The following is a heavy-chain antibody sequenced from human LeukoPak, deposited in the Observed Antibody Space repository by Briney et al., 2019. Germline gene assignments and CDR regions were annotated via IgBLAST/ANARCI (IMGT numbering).Heavy chain of an antibody. Sequence: GGSLRLSCAASGFTFSGYAMHWVRQAPGKGLEWVAVISYDGSNKYYADSVKGRFTISRDNSKNTLYLQMNSLRAEDTAVYYCAREQPNYDARREHAFDIWGQGTMVTVSS. CDR2: ISYDGSNK. D-gene: IGHD4/OR15-4a*01. CDR3: AREQPNYDARREHAFDI. J-gene: IGHJ3*02. CDR1: GFTFSGYA. V-gene: IGHV3-30-3*01.